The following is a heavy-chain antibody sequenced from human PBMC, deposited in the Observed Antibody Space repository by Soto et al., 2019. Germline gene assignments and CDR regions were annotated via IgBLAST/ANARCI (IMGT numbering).Heavy chain of an antibody. CDR2: INHSGST. D-gene: IGHD5-18*01. J-gene: IGHJ4*02. CDR1: GGSFSGYY. Sequence: SETLSLTCAVYGGSFSGYYWSWIRQPPGKGLEWIGEINHSGSTNYNPSLKSRVTISVDTSKNQFSLKLSSVTAADTAVYYCARGGRGYSYGSFDYWGQGTLVTVSS. V-gene: IGHV4-34*01. CDR3: ARGGRGYSYGSFDY.